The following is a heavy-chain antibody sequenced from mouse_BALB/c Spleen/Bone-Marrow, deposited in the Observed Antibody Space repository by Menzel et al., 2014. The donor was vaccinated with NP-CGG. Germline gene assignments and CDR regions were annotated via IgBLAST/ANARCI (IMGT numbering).Heavy chain of an antibody. CDR2: ISYSGST. V-gene: IGHV3-8*02. CDR1: GDSITSGY. Sequence: EVKLVESGPSLVKPSQTLSLTCSVTGDSITSGYWNWIRKFPGNKLEYMGYISYSGSTYYNPPLKSRISITRDTSKNLYYLQLNSVTTKDTATYYCARSGSSGYHYYAMDYWGQGASVTVSS. CDR3: ARSGSSGYHYYAMDY. D-gene: IGHD3-1*01. J-gene: IGHJ4*01.